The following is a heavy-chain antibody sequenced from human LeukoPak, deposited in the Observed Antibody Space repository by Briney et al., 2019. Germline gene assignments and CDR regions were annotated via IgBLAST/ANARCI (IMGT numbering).Heavy chain of an antibody. V-gene: IGHV4-39*01. CDR2: IYYSGST. D-gene: IGHD2-2*01. CDR1: GGSISSSSYY. J-gene: IGHJ4*02. CDR3: ARRVDCSSTSCYRTPYFDY. Sequence: SETLSHTCTVSGGSISSSSYYWGWIRQPPGKGLEWIGSIYYSGSTYYNPSLKSRVTISVDTSKNQFSLKLSSVTAADTAVYYCARRVDCSSTSCYRTPYFDYWGQGTLVTVSS.